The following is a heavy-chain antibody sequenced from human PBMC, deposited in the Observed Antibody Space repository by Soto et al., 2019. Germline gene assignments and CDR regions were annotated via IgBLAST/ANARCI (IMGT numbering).Heavy chain of an antibody. J-gene: IGHJ4*02. Sequence: QVQLVQSGAEVKKPGASVKVSCKASGYTFTSYGISWVRQAPGQGLEWMGWISAYNGNTNYAQKLQGRVTMTTDTSPSTAYWERRSRRSEATPVYSCAGAHAYVDNWAREPWSPSPQ. CDR2: ISAYNGNT. V-gene: IGHV1-18*01. CDR1: GYTFTSYG. CDR3: AGAHAYVDN.